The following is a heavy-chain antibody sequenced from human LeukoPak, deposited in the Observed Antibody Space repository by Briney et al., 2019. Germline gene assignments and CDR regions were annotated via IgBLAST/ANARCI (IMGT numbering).Heavy chain of an antibody. CDR3: ARVRAYSSGSNFDY. J-gene: IGHJ4*02. Sequence: ASVKVSCKASGYTFTEYYMHWVRQAPGQGLEWMGWINPNRGATKYAQKFQGRVTMTRDTSISTLYMELSRLRSDDTAVYYCARVRAYSSGSNFDYWGQGTLVTVSS. V-gene: IGHV1-2*02. CDR1: GYTFTEYY. CDR2: INPNRGAT. D-gene: IGHD6-19*01.